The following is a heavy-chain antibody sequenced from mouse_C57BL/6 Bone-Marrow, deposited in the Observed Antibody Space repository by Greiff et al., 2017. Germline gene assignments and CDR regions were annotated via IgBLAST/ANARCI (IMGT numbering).Heavy chain of an antibody. CDR2: INPYNGDT. V-gene: IGHV1-20*01. J-gene: IGHJ3*01. Sequence: EVKLQQSGPELVKPGDSVKISCKASGYSFTGYFMNWVMQSHGKSLEWIGRINPYNGDTFYNQKFKGKATLTVDKSSSTAHMELRSLTSEDSAVYYCARANLYGSRAWFAYWGQGTLVTVSA. D-gene: IGHD1-1*01. CDR3: ARANLYGSRAWFAY. CDR1: GYSFTGYF.